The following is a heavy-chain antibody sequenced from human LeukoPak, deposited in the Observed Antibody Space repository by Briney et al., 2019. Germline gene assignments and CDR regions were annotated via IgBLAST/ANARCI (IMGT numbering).Heavy chain of an antibody. CDR3: ARDWGKVGAHDY. D-gene: IGHD1-26*01. J-gene: IGHJ4*02. Sequence: GASVKVSCKASGYTFTDYYMHWVRQAPGQGLEWMGWINPNSGGTNYVQKLQGRVTMTTDTSTSTAYMELRSLRSDDTAVYYCARDWGKVGAHDYWGQGTLVTVSS. V-gene: IGHV1-2*02. CDR2: INPNSGGT. CDR1: GYTFTDYY.